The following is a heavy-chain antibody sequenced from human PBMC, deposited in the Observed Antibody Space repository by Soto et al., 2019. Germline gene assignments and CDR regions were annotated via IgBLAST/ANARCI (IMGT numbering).Heavy chain of an antibody. D-gene: IGHD3-3*01. V-gene: IGHV1-18*01. Sequence: ASVKVSCKASGYTFTSYGISWVRQAPGQGLEWMGWISDYNGNTNYAQKLQGRVTMTTDTSTSTAYMELRSLRSDETAVYYCARDRGLENYVFWSGYYSYWGQGTLVTVSS. J-gene: IGHJ4*02. CDR3: ARDRGLENYVFWSGYYSY. CDR2: ISDYNGNT. CDR1: GYTFTSYG.